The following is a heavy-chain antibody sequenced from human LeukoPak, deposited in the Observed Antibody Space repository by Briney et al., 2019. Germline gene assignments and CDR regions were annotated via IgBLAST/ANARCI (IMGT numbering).Heavy chain of an antibody. CDR2: IDPIDSYT. D-gene: IGHD4-17*01. J-gene: IGHJ4*02. CDR1: GYIFSNYW. CDR3: ARQTTVTTQSDY. Sequence: GESLRISCKGSGYIFSNYWISWVRQMPGKGLEWMGRIDPIDSYTNYSPSFQGHVTMSVDKSTSTAYLQWSSLKASDTAMYYCARQTTVTTQSDYWGQGTLITVSS. V-gene: IGHV5-10-1*01.